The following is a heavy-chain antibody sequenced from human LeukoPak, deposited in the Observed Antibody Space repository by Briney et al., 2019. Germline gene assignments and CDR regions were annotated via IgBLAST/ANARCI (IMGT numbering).Heavy chain of an antibody. D-gene: IGHD3-16*01. CDR3: AKDIGFDFDY. Sequence: GRSLRLSCAASGFTFDDYAMHWVRQAPGKGLEWVSGISWNSGSIGYADSVKGRFTISRDNSKNTLYLQMNSLRAEDTAVYYCAKDIGFDFDYWGQGTLVTVSS. V-gene: IGHV3-9*01. CDR1: GFTFDDYA. J-gene: IGHJ4*02. CDR2: ISWNSGSI.